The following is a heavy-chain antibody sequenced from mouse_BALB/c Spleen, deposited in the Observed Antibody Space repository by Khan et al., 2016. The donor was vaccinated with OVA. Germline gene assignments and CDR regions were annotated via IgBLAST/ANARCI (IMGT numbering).Heavy chain of an antibody. V-gene: IGHV3-2*02. CDR1: GYSITSDYA. CDR3: SGGRAY. Sequence: EVQLQESGPGLVKPSQSLSLTCTVTGYSITSDYAWNWIRQFPGNRLEWMGYITYSGRTSYTPSLKSRISITRATSKNQFFLQLNSVTIDDTATYYCSGGRAYWGQGTLVTVSA. J-gene: IGHJ3*01. CDR2: ITYSGRT. D-gene: IGHD3-3*01.